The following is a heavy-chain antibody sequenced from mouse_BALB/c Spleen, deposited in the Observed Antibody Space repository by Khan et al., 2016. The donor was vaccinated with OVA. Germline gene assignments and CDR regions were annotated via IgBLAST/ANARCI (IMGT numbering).Heavy chain of an antibody. Sequence: EVQRVESGPGLVKPSQTVSLTCTVTGISITSGNYRWSWIRQFPGNKLEWIGNIYYSGTVTYNPSLTSRTTITRDTSQNQFFLEMNSLTAEDTSTYYCARDYGSLYWYFDVWGAGTTVTVSS. CDR1: GISITSGNYR. J-gene: IGHJ1*01. CDR3: ARDYGSLYWYFDV. CDR2: IYYSGTV. D-gene: IGHD1-1*01. V-gene: IGHV3-5*02.